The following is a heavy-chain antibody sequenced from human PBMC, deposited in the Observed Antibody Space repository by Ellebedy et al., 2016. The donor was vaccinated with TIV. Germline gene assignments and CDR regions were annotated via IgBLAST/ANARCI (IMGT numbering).Heavy chain of an antibody. CDR3: ARKESGYAPFDY. CDR2: TTSSIGYI. V-gene: IGHV3-21*01. Sequence: GGSLRLSXAASGFTFSTYSMNWVPQAPGQGLEWLSSTTSSIGYIYYADSVKGRFTISRDNAENSLYLQMNSLRAEDTAMYYCARKESGYAPFDYWGLGTLVTVSS. CDR1: GFTFSTYS. D-gene: IGHD5-12*01. J-gene: IGHJ4*02.